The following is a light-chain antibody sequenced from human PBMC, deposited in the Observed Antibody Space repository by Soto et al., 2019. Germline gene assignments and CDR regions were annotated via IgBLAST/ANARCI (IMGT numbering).Light chain of an antibody. Sequence: ELVLTQSPATLSLSPGDRATLSCRASQSVTDSLAWFQQRPGQSPRLVIFDASNRATGIPPRFSGSGSGTDFTLTISSLEPEDFAVYYCHHRINWRFTCGPGTKVDIK. J-gene: IGKJ3*01. V-gene: IGKV3-11*01. CDR2: DAS. CDR3: HHRINWRFT. CDR1: QSVTDS.